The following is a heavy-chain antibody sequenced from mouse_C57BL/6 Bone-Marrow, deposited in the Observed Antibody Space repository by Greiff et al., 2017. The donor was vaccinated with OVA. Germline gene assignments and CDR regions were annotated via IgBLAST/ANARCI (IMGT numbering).Heavy chain of an antibody. CDR2: INPSSGYT. CDR3: AKGGYDGYYVDYAMDY. D-gene: IGHD2-3*01. Sequence: QVQLQQSGAELAKPGASVKLSCKASGYTFTSYWMHWVKQRPGPGLEWIGYINPSSGYTKYNQKFKDKATLTADKSSSTAYMQLSSLTYEDSAVYYCAKGGYDGYYVDYAMDYWGQGTSVTVSS. J-gene: IGHJ4*01. CDR1: GYTFTSYW. V-gene: IGHV1-7*01.